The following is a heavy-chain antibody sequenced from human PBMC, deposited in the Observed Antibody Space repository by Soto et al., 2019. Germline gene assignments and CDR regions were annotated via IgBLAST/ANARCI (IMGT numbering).Heavy chain of an antibody. CDR1: GFNFSGSA. CDR3: TSPAKAGDIVLLNEY. V-gene: IGHV3-73*02. D-gene: IGHD2-8*01. J-gene: IGHJ4*02. Sequence: EVQLVESGGGLVQPGGSLKLSCAASGFNFSGSAMHWVRQASGKGLEWVGRIRSKAKRYSTAYAASVKGRFSISRDDSKNTAYLQMNSLKTEDTDVYYCTSPAKAGDIVLLNEYWGQGTLVIVSS. CDR2: IRSKAKRYST.